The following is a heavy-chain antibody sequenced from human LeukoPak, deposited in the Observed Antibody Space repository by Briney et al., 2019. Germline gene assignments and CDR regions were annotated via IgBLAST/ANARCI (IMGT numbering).Heavy chain of an antibody. CDR3: ARARTPYPWEFDL. Sequence: PSETLSLTCTVSGGSISSYYWSWIRQPPGKGLEWSGYIYYSGSTNYNPSLKSRVTISADTSKNQFSLKLSSVTAADTAVYSCARARTPYPWEFDLWGRGTLVTVSS. V-gene: IGHV4-59*01. CDR1: GGSISSYY. CDR2: IYYSGST. D-gene: IGHD1-1*01. J-gene: IGHJ2*01.